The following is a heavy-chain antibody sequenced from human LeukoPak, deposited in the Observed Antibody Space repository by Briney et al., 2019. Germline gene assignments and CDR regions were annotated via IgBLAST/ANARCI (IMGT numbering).Heavy chain of an antibody. CDR3: ARAPTPGTTGNFDI. CDR2: ISSSSSYI. CDR1: GFTFSSYS. J-gene: IGHJ3*02. V-gene: IGHV3-21*01. D-gene: IGHD4-17*01. Sequence: GGSLRLSCAASGFTFSSYSMNWVRQAPGEGLEWVSSISSSSSYIYYADSVKGRFTISRDNAKNSLYLQMNSLRAEDTAVYYCARAPTPGTTGNFDIWGQGTMVTVSS.